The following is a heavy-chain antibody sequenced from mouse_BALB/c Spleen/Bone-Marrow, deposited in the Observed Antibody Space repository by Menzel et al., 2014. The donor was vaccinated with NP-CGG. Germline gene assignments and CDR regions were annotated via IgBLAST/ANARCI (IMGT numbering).Heavy chain of an antibody. CDR1: GFSLTSYG. Sequence: QVQLQQSGPGLVPPSQSLSITCTASGFSLTSYGVHWVRQPPGKGLKWLGVIWAGGSTNYNSALMSRLSISKDNSKSQVFLKKNSLQTDDTAMYYCARYGFFYAMDYWGQGTSVTVSS. D-gene: IGHD2-10*02. CDR3: ARYGFFYAMDY. CDR2: IWAGGST. J-gene: IGHJ4*01. V-gene: IGHV2-9*02.